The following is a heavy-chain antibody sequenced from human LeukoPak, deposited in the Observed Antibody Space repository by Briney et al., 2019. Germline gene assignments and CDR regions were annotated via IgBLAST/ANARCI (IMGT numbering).Heavy chain of an antibody. D-gene: IGHD3-9*01. V-gene: IGHV3-21*04. CDR2: ITSTGSYI. Sequence: GGSLRLSCAASAFSFSDYNMNWVRQAPGKGLEWVSSITSTGSYIYYADSVKGRFTISRDNAKNSLFLQMNSLRAEDTAVYYCAKQGRDWLRDYYCYMDVWGKGTTVTISS. CDR3: AKQGRDWLRDYYCYMDV. J-gene: IGHJ6*03. CDR1: AFSFSDYN.